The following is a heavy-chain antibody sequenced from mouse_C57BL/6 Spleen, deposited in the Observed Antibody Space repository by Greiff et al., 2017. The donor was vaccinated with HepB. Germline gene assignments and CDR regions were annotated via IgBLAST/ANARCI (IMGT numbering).Heavy chain of an antibody. V-gene: IGHV1-81*01. D-gene: IGHD1-1*01. Sequence: VQLQQSGAELARPGASVKLSCKASGYTFTSYGISWVKQRTGQGLEWIGEIYPRSGNTYYNEKFKGKATLTADKSSSTAYMELRSLTSEDSAVYFCARGDYYGSKAYWGQGTLVTVSA. J-gene: IGHJ3*01. CDR1: GYTFTSYG. CDR2: IYPRSGNT. CDR3: ARGDYYGSKAY.